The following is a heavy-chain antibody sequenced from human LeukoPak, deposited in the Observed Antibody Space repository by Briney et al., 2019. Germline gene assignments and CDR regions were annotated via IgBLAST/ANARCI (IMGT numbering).Heavy chain of an antibody. CDR1: GFTINIDY. V-gene: IGHV3-66*01. CDR2: FYIDGAT. J-gene: IGHJ4*02. Sequence: GGSLRLSCAASGFTINIDYMSWVRQAPGKGLEWVSGFYIDGATYYADSVKGRFTLSRDSSRNTLYLQMNSLRAEDTAVYYCARDLATRQRTGLYDSWGQGTLVTVSS. D-gene: IGHD3-16*02. CDR3: ARDLATRQRTGLYDS.